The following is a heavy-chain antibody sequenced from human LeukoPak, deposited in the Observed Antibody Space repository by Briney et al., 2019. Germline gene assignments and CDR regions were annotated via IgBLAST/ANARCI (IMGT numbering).Heavy chain of an antibody. Sequence: ASVKVSCKASGYTFTSYAMHWVRQAPGQRLEWMGWINAGNGNTKYSQKFQGRVTITRDTSASTAYMELSSLRSEDTAVCYCARAYSGSYYLVYWGQGTLVTVSS. CDR2: INAGNGNT. CDR3: ARAYSGSYYLVY. V-gene: IGHV1-3*01. CDR1: GYTFTSYA. D-gene: IGHD1-26*01. J-gene: IGHJ4*02.